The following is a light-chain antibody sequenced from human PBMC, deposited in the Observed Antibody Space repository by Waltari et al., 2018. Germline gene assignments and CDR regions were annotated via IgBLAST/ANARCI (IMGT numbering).Light chain of an antibody. J-gene: IGLJ3*02. CDR2: RDS. V-gene: IGLV3-9*01. Sequence: SYELTQPPSVSVALGQTATLPCGGNNIGKTNVHWYQQKAGQAPVLVIYRDSNRPSGIPERFSGSNSRNAATLTISRVQADDAADYYCQVWDSSWVFGGGSKLTVL. CDR1: NIGKTN. CDR3: QVWDSSWV.